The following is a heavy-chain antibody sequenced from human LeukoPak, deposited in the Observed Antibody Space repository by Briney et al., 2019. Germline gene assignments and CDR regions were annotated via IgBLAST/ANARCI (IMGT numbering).Heavy chain of an antibody. CDR1: GFTFSGYA. CDR3: AKFYDILTGYIDY. V-gene: IGHV3-23*01. D-gene: IGHD3-9*01. CDR2: ISGGGGTTYYA. Sequence: GGSLRLSCAASGFTFSGYAMSWVRQSPGKGLEWVSAISGGGGTTYYAYYADSVKGRFTISRDNSKNTLYLLMNSLRAEDTAVYYCAKFYDILTGYIDYWGQGTLVTVFS. J-gene: IGHJ4*02.